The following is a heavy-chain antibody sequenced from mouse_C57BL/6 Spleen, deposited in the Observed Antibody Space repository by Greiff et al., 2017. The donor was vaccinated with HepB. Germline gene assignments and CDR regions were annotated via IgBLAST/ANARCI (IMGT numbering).Heavy chain of an antibody. V-gene: IGHV5-6*01. CDR3: ARHYGGYFDY. CDR1: GFTFSSYG. D-gene: IGHD1-1*02. J-gene: IGHJ2*01. CDR2: ISSGGSYT. Sequence: VQLKQSGGDLVKPGGSLKLSCAASGFTFSSYGMSWVRQTPDKRLEWVATISSGGSYTYYPDSVKGRFTISRDNAKNTLYLQMSSLKSEDTAMYYCARHYGGYFDYWGQGTTLTVSS.